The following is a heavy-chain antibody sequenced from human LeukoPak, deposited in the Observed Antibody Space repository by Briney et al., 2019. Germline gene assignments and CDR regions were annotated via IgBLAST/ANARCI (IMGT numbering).Heavy chain of an antibody. J-gene: IGHJ4*02. Sequence: GGSLRLSCAASGFTFSSYVMTWVRQAPGAGLEWVSAIGTHSTSTDYPDSVKGRFTISRDDSKNTVFLQMTSLRVEDTALYYCTRLVGGTPDYWGLGTLVTVSS. CDR2: IGTHSTST. V-gene: IGHV3-23*01. D-gene: IGHD1-26*01. CDR1: GFTFSSYV. CDR3: TRLVGGTPDY.